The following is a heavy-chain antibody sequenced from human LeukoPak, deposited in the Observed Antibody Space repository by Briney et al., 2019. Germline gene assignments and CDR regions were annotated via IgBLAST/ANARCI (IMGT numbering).Heavy chain of an antibody. D-gene: IGHD1-1*01. J-gene: IGHJ6*02. CDR2: INSNSGGT. CDR3: ARAVKVYDPSGMDV. CDR1: GYTFTGYY. Sequence: ASVKVSCKASGYTFTGYYMHWVRQAPGQGLEWMGWINSNSGGTNYAQKFQGWVTMTRDTSISTAYMELSRLRSDDTAVYYCARAVKVYDPSGMDVWGQGATVTVSS. V-gene: IGHV1-2*04.